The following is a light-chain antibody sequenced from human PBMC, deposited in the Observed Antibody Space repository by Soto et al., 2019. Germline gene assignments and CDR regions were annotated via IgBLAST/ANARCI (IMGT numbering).Light chain of an antibody. J-gene: IGKJ5*01. CDR2: GAS. V-gene: IGKV3-15*01. CDR3: QLYNNWPL. Sequence: EIVMTQSPATLSVSPGERATLSCRASQSVSSDLAWYNQKPGQAPRLLIYGASTRATGIPARFSGSGSGTEFTLTLKSLKSEDFAVDYCQLYNNWPLFGQGTRVEIK. CDR1: QSVSSD.